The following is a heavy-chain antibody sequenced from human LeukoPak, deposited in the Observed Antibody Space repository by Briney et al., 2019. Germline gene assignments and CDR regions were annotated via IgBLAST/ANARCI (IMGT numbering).Heavy chain of an antibody. CDR1: SGSITGYY. J-gene: IGHJ6*03. V-gene: IGHV4-59*01. Sequence: SETLSLTCTVSSGSITGYYWNWIRQPPGKGLEWIGYIYHTGSTKYNHSLKSRVIISVDTSKNQFSLKLTSVTAADTAVYYCARVGTTVTYGVYYYYYMDVWGKGTTVTVSS. D-gene: IGHD4-11*01. CDR3: ARVGTTVTYGVYYYYYMDV. CDR2: IYHTGST.